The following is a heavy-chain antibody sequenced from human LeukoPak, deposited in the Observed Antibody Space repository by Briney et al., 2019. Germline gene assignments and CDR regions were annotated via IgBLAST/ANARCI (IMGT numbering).Heavy chain of an antibody. Sequence: PGGSLRLSCAASGFTFDDYAMRWVRHAPGKGLEWVSGISWNSGSIGYADSVKGRFTISRDNAKKSLYLQVNSLRAEDTALYYCAKRHSSGWLFDYWGQGTLVTVSS. CDR1: GFTFDDYA. V-gene: IGHV3-9*01. CDR2: ISWNSGSI. CDR3: AKRHSSGWLFDY. J-gene: IGHJ4*02. D-gene: IGHD6-19*01.